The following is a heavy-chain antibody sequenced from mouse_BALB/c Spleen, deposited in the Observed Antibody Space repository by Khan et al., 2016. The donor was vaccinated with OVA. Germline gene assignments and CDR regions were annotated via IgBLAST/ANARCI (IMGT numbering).Heavy chain of an antibody. V-gene: IGHV1S29*02. CDR1: GYTFTDYN. Sequence: QLQQSGPDLLKPGASVRISCKASGYTFTDYNMDWVKQSHGKSLEGIGCIFPNSGGTGYNQKFNTKAKLTDDNSLNTAYMDLRSLTSDDSADYYCVRAGYGSFGFWGQGTLVTVSA. J-gene: IGHJ3*01. CDR3: VRAGYGSFGF. D-gene: IGHD1-2*01. CDR2: IFPNSGGT.